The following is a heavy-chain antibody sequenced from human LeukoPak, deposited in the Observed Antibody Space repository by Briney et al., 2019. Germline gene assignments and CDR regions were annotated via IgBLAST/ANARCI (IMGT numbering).Heavy chain of an antibody. V-gene: IGHV3-30*02. D-gene: IGHD5-18*01. CDR1: GFTFSSYG. CDR3: AKDQGYSYGWDY. Sequence: GSLRLSCAASGFTFSSYGMHWVRQAPGKGLEWVAFIRYDGSNKYYADSVKGRFTISRDNSKNTLYLQMNSLRAEDTAVYYCAKDQGYSYGWDYWGQGTLVTVSS. CDR2: IRYDGSNK. J-gene: IGHJ4*02.